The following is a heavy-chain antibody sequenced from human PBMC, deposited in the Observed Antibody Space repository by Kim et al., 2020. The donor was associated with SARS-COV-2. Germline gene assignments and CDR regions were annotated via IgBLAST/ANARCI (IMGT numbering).Heavy chain of an antibody. Sequence: STYYNPSLKSRVTISVDKSKNQFSLKLSSVTAADTAVYYCARDGGYDRGYWGQGTLVTVSS. D-gene: IGHD3-22*01. V-gene: IGHV4-31*02. CDR2: ST. CDR3: ARDGGYDRGY. J-gene: IGHJ4*02.